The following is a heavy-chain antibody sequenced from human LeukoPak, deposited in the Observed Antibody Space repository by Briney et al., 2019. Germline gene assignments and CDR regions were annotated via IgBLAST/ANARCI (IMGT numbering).Heavy chain of an antibody. Sequence: GGSLRFSCAASGFTFSSYSMNWVRQAPGKGLEWVSSISSSSSYIYYADSVKGRFTISRDNAKNALYLQMNSLRAEDTAVYYCASEGEIGYGYLHWGQGTLVTVSS. D-gene: IGHD5-18*01. J-gene: IGHJ4*02. CDR3: ASEGEIGYGYLH. CDR1: GFTFSSYS. V-gene: IGHV3-21*01. CDR2: ISSSSSYI.